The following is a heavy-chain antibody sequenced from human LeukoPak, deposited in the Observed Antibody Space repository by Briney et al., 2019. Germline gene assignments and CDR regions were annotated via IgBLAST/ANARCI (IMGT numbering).Heavy chain of an antibody. J-gene: IGHJ4*02. CDR1: GYTFTSYY. CDR2: INPSGGST. CDR3: AGADEAELDIDY. D-gene: IGHD3-9*01. Sequence: ASVKVSCKASGYTFTSYYMHWVRQAPGQGLEWMGIINPSGGSTSYAQKFQGRVTMTRDTSTSTVYMELSSLRSDDTAVYYCAGADEAELDIDYWGQGTLVTVSS. V-gene: IGHV1-46*01.